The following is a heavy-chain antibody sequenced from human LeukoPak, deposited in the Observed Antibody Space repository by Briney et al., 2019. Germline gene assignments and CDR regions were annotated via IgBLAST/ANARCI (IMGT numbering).Heavy chain of an antibody. CDR1: GFTFGSFW. CDR3: AREDSGSYHPDR. J-gene: IGHJ4*02. Sequence: GGSLRLSCAASGFTFGSFWMHWVRQAPGKGLVWVSRINRDGSSATYADSVMGPLTISRDNAKSTLYLEINSLRAEDTAVYYCAREDSGSYHPDRWGQGALVTVSS. D-gene: IGHD1-26*01. CDR2: INRDGSSA. V-gene: IGHV3-74*01.